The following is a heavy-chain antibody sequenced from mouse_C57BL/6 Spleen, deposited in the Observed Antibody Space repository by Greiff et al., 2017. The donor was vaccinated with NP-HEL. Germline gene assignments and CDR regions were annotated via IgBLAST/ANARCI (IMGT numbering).Heavy chain of an antibody. CDR3: TRPSTVVATDYAMDY. CDR2: IDPETGGT. J-gene: IGHJ4*01. Sequence: VQLQQSGAELVRPGASVTLSCKASGYTFTDYEMHWVKQTPVHGLEWIGAIDPETGGTAYNQKFKGKAILTADKSSSPAYMELRSLTSEDSAVYYCTRPSTVVATDYAMDYWGQGTSVTVSS. D-gene: IGHD1-1*01. CDR1: GYTFTDYE. V-gene: IGHV1-15*01.